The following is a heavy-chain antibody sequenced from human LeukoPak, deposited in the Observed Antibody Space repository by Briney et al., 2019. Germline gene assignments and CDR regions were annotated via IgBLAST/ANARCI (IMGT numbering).Heavy chain of an antibody. J-gene: IGHJ4*02. CDR2: ISGSGGST. D-gene: IGHD3-16*01. Sequence: GGSLRLSCAASGFTFSSYARSWVRQAPGKGREGVSAISGSGGSTYYAGSVRDGFTISRDNSKNKLYLQMNSLTAEDRPVYYCAKSFYDYVWGSYSSDYWGQGTLVTVSS. V-gene: IGHV3-23*01. CDR3: AKSFYDYVWGSYSSDY. CDR1: GFTFSSYA.